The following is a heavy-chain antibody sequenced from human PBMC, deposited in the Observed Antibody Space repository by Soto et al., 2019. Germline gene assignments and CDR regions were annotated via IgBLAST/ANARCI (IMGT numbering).Heavy chain of an antibody. Sequence: PGGSLRLSCAASGFTFSSYAMSWVRQAPGKGLEWVSAISGSGGSTYYADSVKGRFTISRDNSKNPLYLQMNSLRAEDKAVYYCAKAGGYDYVWGSYRYDYYYGMDVWGQGTTVTVSS. J-gene: IGHJ6*02. CDR2: ISGSGGST. V-gene: IGHV3-23*01. D-gene: IGHD3-16*02. CDR1: GFTFSSYA. CDR3: AKAGGYDYVWGSYRYDYYYGMDV.